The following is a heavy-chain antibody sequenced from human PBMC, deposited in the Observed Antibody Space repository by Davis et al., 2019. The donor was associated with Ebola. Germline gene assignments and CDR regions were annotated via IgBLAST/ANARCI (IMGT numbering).Heavy chain of an antibody. CDR1: GFTFSSYS. Sequence: GESLKISCAASGFTFSSYSMNWVRQAPGKGLEWVSSISSSSSYIYYADSVKGRFTISRDNAKNSLYLQMNSLRAEDTAVYYCARSEPPDYWGQGTLVTVSS. CDR3: ARSEPPDY. V-gene: IGHV3-21*01. CDR2: ISSSSSYI. J-gene: IGHJ4*02. D-gene: IGHD1-14*01.